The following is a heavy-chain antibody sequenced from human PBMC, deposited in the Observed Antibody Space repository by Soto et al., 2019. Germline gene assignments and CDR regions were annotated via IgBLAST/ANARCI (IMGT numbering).Heavy chain of an antibody. CDR2: ISYDGSNK. D-gene: IGHD3-22*01. CDR1: GFTFSSYG. V-gene: IGHV3-30*18. Sequence: QVQLVESGGGVVQPGRSLRLSCAASGFTFSSYGMHWVRQAPGKGLEWVAVISYDGSNKYYADSVKGRFTISRDNSKNPRYLQMNSMRAKDTAVYYCAKEGPTYDSSGYYPPGWFDPWGQGTLVTVSS. CDR3: AKEGPTYDSSGYYPPGWFDP. J-gene: IGHJ5*02.